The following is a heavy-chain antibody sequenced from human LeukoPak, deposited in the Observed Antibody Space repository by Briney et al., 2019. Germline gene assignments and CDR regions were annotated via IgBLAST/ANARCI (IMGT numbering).Heavy chain of an antibody. J-gene: IGHJ4*02. D-gene: IGHD1-26*01. CDR2: INHSGST. CDR3: ARVPSGSYLDY. Sequence: PSETLSLTCAVYGGSFSGYYWSWIRQPPGKGLEWIGEINHSGSTYYNPSLKSRVTISVDRSKNQFSLKLSSVTAADTAVYYCARVPSGSYLDYWGQGTLVTVSS. CDR1: GGSFSGYY. V-gene: IGHV4-34*01.